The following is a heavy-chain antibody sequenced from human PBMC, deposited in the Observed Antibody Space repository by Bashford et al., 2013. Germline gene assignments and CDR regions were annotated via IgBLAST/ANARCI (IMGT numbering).Heavy chain of an antibody. V-gene: IGHV4-34*01. CDR2: IHHSEAT. J-gene: IGHJ6*02. Sequence: SETLSLTCAVYGGSLNGFYWSWIRQPPGKGLEWIGEIHHSEATNYNPSLKSRVTISADTSKNQFSLRLSSVTAADTAVYYCAREVIDYDSGFAALGYYYYYGMDVWGQGTTVTVSS. CDR3: AREVIDYDSGFAALGYYYYYGMDV. CDR1: GGSLNGFY. D-gene: IGHD3-10*01.